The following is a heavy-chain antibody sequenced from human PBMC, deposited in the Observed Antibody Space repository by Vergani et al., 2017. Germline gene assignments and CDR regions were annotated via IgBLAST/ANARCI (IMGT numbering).Heavy chain of an antibody. D-gene: IGHD4-11*01. V-gene: IGHV4-34*01. CDR3: ARVNTETNGHLYYYYYMDV. Sequence: QVQLQQWGGGLLKPSETLSLTCVVNGGSFTSYHWTWIRQSPGEGLEWVGDIDHTGRPDYNPSLKSRLTMSVDKSRNQFSLTLNSVTATDTAIYFCARVNTETNGHLYYYYYMDVGGQGILVTVSS. CDR2: IDHTGRP. J-gene: IGHJ6*03. CDR1: GGSFTSYH.